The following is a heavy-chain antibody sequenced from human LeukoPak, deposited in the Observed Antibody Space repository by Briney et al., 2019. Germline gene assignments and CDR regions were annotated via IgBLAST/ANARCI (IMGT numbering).Heavy chain of an antibody. J-gene: IGHJ4*02. CDR1: GFTFSNGW. D-gene: IGHD2-2*02. CDR2: IKSKSERGTT. V-gene: IGHV3-15*01. CDR3: TSNLYCSTSSCYTLDN. Sequence: GGSLRLSCSASGFTFSNGWMSWVRQAPGQGLEWVGRIKSKSERGTTDYAAPVKGGFTISRDGSTNTVYLHMNSLKTEDTAVYFCTSNLYCSTSSCYTLDNWGQGTLVAVSP.